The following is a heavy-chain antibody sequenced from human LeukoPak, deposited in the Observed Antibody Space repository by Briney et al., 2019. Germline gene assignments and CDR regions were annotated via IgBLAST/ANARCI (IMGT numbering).Heavy chain of an antibody. CDR1: GGSISSSSYY. Sequence: SETLSLTCTVSGGSISSSSYYWGWIRQPPGKGLEWIESIYYSGSTYYNPSLKSRVTISVDTSKNQFSLKLSSVTAADTAVYYCARARGVIYWGQGTLVTVSS. V-gene: IGHV4-39*07. CDR3: ARARGVIY. CDR2: IYYSGST. D-gene: IGHD2-21*01. J-gene: IGHJ4*02.